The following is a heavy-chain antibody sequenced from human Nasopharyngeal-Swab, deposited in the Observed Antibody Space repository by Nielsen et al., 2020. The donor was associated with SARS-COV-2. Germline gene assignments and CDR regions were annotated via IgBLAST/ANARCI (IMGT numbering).Heavy chain of an antibody. CDR1: GFTFSSYW. CDR2: IKQSGSGQ. D-gene: IGHD2-2*01. CDR3: ARYCSTTSCPRGFDY. J-gene: IGHJ4*02. Sequence: GESLKISCAASGFTFSSYWMSWVRQAPRKGLEWVAHIKQSGSGQYYVDSVKGRFTISRDNAKNSLSLQMNSLRAEDTAVYYCARYCSTTSCPRGFDYWGQGTLVTVSS. V-gene: IGHV3-7*01.